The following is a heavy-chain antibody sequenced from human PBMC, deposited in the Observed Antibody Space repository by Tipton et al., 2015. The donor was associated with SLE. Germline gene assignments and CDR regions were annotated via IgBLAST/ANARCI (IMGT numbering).Heavy chain of an antibody. CDR3: AREGNYYDSSGPIDYFDY. V-gene: IGHV4-4*07. CDR1: GGSISGYY. CDR2: IYTSGST. J-gene: IGHJ4*02. D-gene: IGHD3-22*01. Sequence: TLSLTCTVSGGSISGYYWSWIRQPAGKGLEWIGRIYTSGSTNYNPSLKSRVTMSVDTSKNQFSLKLSSVTAADTAVYYCAREGNYYDSSGPIDYFDYWGQGTLVTVSS.